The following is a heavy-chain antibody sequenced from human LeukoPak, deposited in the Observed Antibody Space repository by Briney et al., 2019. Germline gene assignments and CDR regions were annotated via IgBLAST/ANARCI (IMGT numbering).Heavy chain of an antibody. CDR2: ISSSSSYI. Sequence: GGSLRLSCAASGFTFSSYSMNWVRQAPGKGLEWVSSISSSSSYIYYADSVKGRFTISRDNAKNSLYLQMNSLRAEDTAVYYCARESPWDYDGFTLSMDVWGQGTTVTVSS. CDR1: GFTFSSYS. J-gene: IGHJ6*02. D-gene: IGHD3-22*01. V-gene: IGHV3-21*01. CDR3: ARESPWDYDGFTLSMDV.